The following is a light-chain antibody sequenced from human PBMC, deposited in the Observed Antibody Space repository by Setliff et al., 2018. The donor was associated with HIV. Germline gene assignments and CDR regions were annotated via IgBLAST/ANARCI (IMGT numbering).Light chain of an antibody. CDR1: NSDVGAYNY. Sequence: ALTQPASVSGSPGQSITISCTGTNSDVGAYNYVSWYQQYPGEAPKLMIYDVSDRPSGVSRRFSGSKSGNTASLTISGLQAEDEADYYCASYTGSNTLYVFGTGTKVTV. J-gene: IGLJ1*01. CDR3: ASYTGSNTLYV. V-gene: IGLV2-14*03. CDR2: DVS.